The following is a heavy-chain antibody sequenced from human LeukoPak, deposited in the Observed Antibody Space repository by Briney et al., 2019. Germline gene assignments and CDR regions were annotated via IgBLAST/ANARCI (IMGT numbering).Heavy chain of an antibody. D-gene: IGHD3-22*01. CDR2: INHSGST. J-gene: IGHJ4*02. V-gene: IGHV4-34*01. CDR1: GVSFSGYY. CDR3: ARRYYYDSSGYQYYFDY. Sequence: SETLSLTCAVYGVSFSGYYWSWIRQPPGKGLEWIGEINHSGSTNYNPSLKSRVTISVDTSKNQFSLKLSSVTAADTAVYYCARRYYYDSSGYQYYFDYWGQGTLVTVSS.